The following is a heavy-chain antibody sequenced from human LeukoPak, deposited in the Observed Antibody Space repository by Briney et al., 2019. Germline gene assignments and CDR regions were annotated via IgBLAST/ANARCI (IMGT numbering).Heavy chain of an antibody. CDR2: IIPIFGTA. V-gene: IGHV1-69*13. CDR3: AREGYSGYEPGHNWFDP. Sequence: SVKVSCKASGYTFTSYAMNWVRQAPGQGLEWMGGIIPIFGTANYAQKFQGRVTITADESTSTAYMELSSLRSEDTAVYYCAREGYSGYEPGHNWFDPWGQGTLVTVSS. J-gene: IGHJ5*02. D-gene: IGHD5-12*01. CDR1: GYTFTSYA.